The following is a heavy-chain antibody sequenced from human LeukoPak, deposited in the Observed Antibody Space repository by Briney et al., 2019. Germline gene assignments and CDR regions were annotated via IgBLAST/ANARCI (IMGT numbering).Heavy chain of an antibody. Sequence: GASVKVSCKASGYTFTGYYMHWVRQAPGQGLEWMGWINPNSGCTNYAQKFQGRVTMTRDTSISTAYMELSRLRSDDTAVYYCARRGVYSYGNFDYWGQGTLVTVSS. V-gene: IGHV1-2*02. J-gene: IGHJ4*02. CDR2: INPNSGCT. CDR1: GYTFTGYY. CDR3: ARRGVYSYGNFDY. D-gene: IGHD5-18*01.